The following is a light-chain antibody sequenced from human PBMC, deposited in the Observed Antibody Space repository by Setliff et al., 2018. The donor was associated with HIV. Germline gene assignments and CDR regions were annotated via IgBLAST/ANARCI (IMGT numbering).Light chain of an antibody. CDR3: CSYAGSYTPVI. V-gene: IGLV2-11*01. CDR1: SSDVGSYNY. J-gene: IGLJ2*01. CDR2: DVT. Sequence: QSALAQPRSVSGSPGQSVTISCTGTSSDVGSYNYVSWYQQHPGKAPKLMIYDVTTRPSGVPDRFSGSKSGNTASLTISGLQAEDEADYYCCSYAGSYTPVIFGGGTKVTVL.